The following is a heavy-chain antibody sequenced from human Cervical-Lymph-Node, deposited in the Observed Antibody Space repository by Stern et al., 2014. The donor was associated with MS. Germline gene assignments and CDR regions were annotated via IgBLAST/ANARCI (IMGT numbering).Heavy chain of an antibody. V-gene: IGHV3-30-3*01. Sequence: VQLVESGGGVVQPGRSLRLSCAASGFTFSSYAMHWVRQAPGKGLEWVAVISYDGSNKYYADSVKGRFTISRDNSKNTLYLQMNSLRAEDTAVYYCARDPDYGDYGRFDYWGQGTLVTVSS. D-gene: IGHD4-17*01. J-gene: IGHJ4*02. CDR1: GFTFSSYA. CDR3: ARDPDYGDYGRFDY. CDR2: ISYDGSNK.